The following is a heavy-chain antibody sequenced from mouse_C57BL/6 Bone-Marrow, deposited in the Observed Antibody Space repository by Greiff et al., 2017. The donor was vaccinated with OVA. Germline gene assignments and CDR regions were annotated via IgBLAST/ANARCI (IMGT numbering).Heavy chain of an antibody. Sequence: EVQRVESGPELVKPGASVKISCKASGYSFTGYYMHWVKQSSEKSLEWIGEINPSTGGTSYNQKFKGKATLTVDKSSSTAYMQLKSLTSEDSAVYYCAREDGNYAMDYWGQGTSVTVSS. V-gene: IGHV1-43*01. D-gene: IGHD2-1*01. CDR1: GYSFTGYY. CDR3: AREDGNYAMDY. J-gene: IGHJ4*01. CDR2: INPSTGGT.